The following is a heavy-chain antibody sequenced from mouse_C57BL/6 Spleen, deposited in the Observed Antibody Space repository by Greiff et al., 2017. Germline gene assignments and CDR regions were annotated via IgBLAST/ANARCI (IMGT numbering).Heavy chain of an antibody. Sequence: EVQLVESGGGLVQPGGSLKLSCAASGFTFSDYYMYWVRQTPEKRLEWVAYISNGGGSTYYPDTVKGRFTISRDNAKNTLYLQMSRLKSEDTAMYYCARRGEDAMDYWGQGTSVTVSS. V-gene: IGHV5-12*01. J-gene: IGHJ4*01. CDR1: GFTFSDYY. CDR3: ARRGEDAMDY. CDR2: ISNGGGST.